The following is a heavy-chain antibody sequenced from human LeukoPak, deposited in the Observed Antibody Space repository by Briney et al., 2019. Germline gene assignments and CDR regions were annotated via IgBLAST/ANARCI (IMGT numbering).Heavy chain of an antibody. Sequence: SETLSLTCTVSGGFISNDYWSWIRQPPGKGLEWIGYIYYTGGTHYNPSLKSRVTISVDTSKNQFSLNLSSVTAADTAVYYCVRHTEGAYNYFHYWGQGTLVTVSS. J-gene: IGHJ4*02. V-gene: IGHV4-59*08. CDR2: IYYTGGT. CDR3: VRHTEGAYNYFHY. D-gene: IGHD5-24*01. CDR1: GGFISNDY.